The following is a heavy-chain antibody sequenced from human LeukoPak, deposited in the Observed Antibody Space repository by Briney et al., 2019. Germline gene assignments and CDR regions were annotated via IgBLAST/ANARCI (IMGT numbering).Heavy chain of an antibody. CDR1: GYTFTNYG. CDR2: ISDYNRNT. J-gene: IGHJ4*02. Sequence: ASVKVSCTASGYTFTNYGINWARLAPGQGLEWMGWISDYNRNTYYAQKLQGRVTMTTDTFTSTAYMELRGLRSEDTAVYYCARSDFWSGYYVHFDYWGQGTLVTVSS. V-gene: IGHV1-18*01. CDR3: ARSDFWSGYYVHFDY. D-gene: IGHD3-3*01.